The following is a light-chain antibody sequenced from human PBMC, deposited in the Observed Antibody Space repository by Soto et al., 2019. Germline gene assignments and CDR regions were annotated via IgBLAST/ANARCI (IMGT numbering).Light chain of an antibody. Sequence: QSVLTQPASVSGSPGQSITTSCTGTSSDVGGYNYVCWYKQHPGKAPQLMIYEVTNRPSGVSDRFSGSKSGNTASLTISGLQAEDEADYYCSSYTSSSTLYVFGTGTKVTVL. J-gene: IGLJ1*01. CDR1: SSDVGGYNY. CDR2: EVT. V-gene: IGLV2-14*01. CDR3: SSYTSSSTLYV.